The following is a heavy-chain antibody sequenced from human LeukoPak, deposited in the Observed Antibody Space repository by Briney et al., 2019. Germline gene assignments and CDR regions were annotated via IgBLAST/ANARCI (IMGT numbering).Heavy chain of an antibody. V-gene: IGHV3-7*03. CDR1: GFTFSSYW. CDR2: IKQDGSEK. Sequence: GGSLRLSCAASGFTFSSYWMSWVRQAPGKGLEWVANIKQDGSEKYYVDSVKGRFTISRDNAKNSLYLQMNSLRAEDTAVYYCARATLDYYGSGSYYYYYMDVWGKGTTVTISS. J-gene: IGHJ6*03. CDR3: ARATLDYYGSGSYYYYYMDV. D-gene: IGHD3-10*01.